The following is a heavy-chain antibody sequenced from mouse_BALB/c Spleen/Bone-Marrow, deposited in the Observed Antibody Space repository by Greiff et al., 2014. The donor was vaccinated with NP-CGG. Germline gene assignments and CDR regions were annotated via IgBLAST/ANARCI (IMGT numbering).Heavy chain of an antibody. D-gene: IGHD2-4*01. CDR1: GYTFTSYW. J-gene: IGHJ2*01. CDR2: IYPGSDST. Sequence: VQLQQSGAELVKPGTSVKLSCKASGYTFTSYWMHWVKQRPGQGLEWIGDIYPGSDSTNYNEKFKSKATLTVDTFSSTAYMQLSSLTSEDSAVYYCARRDDYDDYYFAYWGQGTTLTVSS. V-gene: IGHV1-55*01. CDR3: ARRDDYDDYYFAY.